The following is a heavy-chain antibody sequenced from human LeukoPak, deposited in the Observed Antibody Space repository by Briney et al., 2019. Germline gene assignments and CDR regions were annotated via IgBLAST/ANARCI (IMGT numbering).Heavy chain of an antibody. Sequence: GASVKVSFKASGYTFTGYYMQWVRQAPGQGLEWMGWINPNSGGTNYAQKFQGRVTMTRDTSISTAYMELSRLRSDGTAVYFCARDHCVSSGCYEDYYYGMDVWGRGTTVTVSS. J-gene: IGHJ6*02. CDR3: ARDHCVSSGCYEDYYYGMDV. CDR1: GYTFTGYY. V-gene: IGHV1-2*02. CDR2: INPNSGGT. D-gene: IGHD6-25*01.